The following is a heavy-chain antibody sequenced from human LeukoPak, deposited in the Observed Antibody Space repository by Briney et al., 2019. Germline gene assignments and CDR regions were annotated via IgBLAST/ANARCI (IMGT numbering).Heavy chain of an antibody. D-gene: IGHD5/OR15-5a*01. J-gene: IGHJ4*02. Sequence: ASVKVSCKASGYTFTSYGISWVRQAPGQGLEWMGWITAYNGNTKYAQNLQARVTMTTDTSTSTAYMELRSLSSVDTAVYYCARDWVSTPQLDYWGQGTLVTVSS. CDR2: ITAYNGNT. V-gene: IGHV1-18*01. CDR3: ARDWVSTPQLDY. CDR1: GYTFTSYG.